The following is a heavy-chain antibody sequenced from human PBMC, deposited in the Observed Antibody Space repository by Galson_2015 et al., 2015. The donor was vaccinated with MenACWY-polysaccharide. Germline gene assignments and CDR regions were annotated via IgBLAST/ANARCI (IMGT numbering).Heavy chain of an antibody. CDR3: ARGRKYCYESTGYLNWYDP. Sequence: SVKVSCKASGYTFSSYDINWVRQTTGQGLEWMGWMNPNSGTTGYAQRFQGRVTMTRNTSISIAYMELSSLRSEDTAVYYCARGRKYCYESTGYLNWYDPWVQGTLVTVSS. D-gene: IGHD3-22*01. J-gene: IGHJ5*01. V-gene: IGHV1-8*01. CDR1: GYTFSSYD. CDR2: MNPNSGTT.